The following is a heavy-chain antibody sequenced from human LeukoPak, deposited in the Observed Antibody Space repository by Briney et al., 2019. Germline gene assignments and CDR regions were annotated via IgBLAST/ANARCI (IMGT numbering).Heavy chain of an antibody. CDR3: ASAISGSYYNGIDY. CDR1: AGTFISYA. J-gene: IGHJ4*02. D-gene: IGHD3-10*01. V-gene: IGHV1-69*13. CDR2: IIPIFGTA. Sequence: SVKVTCKASAGTFISYAISWVRPAPGQELEWMGGIIPIFGTANYAQKFQGRVTINADESTSTASMERSSLSSEDTAVYYCASAISGSYYNGIDYWGQGTPVTVSS.